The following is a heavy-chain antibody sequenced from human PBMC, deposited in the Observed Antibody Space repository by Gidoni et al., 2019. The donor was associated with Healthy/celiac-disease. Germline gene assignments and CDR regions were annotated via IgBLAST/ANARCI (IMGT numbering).Heavy chain of an antibody. V-gene: IGHV3-23*01. CDR2: ISGSGGST. CDR1: GFPFSSYA. Sequence: EVQLLESGGGLVQPGGSLRLSCAASGFPFSSYAMSWVRQAPGKGLEWVSAISGSGGSTYYADSVKGRFTISRDNSKNTLYLQMNSLRAEDTAVYYCAKDLFSYDSSGYKGYWGQGTLVTVSS. J-gene: IGHJ4*02. CDR3: AKDLFSYDSSGYKGY. D-gene: IGHD3-22*01.